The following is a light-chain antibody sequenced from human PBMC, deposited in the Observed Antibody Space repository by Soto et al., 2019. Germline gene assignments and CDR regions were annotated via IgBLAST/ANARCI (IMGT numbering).Light chain of an antibody. V-gene: IGKV1-5*01. J-gene: IGKJ4*01. CDR1: QSISSW. Sequence: DIQMTQSPSTLSASVGDRVPITCRASQSISSWLAWYQQKPGKAPKLLIYDASSLESGVPSRFSGSGSGTEFTLTISSLQPDDFATYYCQQYNSYSLLTFGGGTKVDIK. CDR2: DAS. CDR3: QQYNSYSLLT.